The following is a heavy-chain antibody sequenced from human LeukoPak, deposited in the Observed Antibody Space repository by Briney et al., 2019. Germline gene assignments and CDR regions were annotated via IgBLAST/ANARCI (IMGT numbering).Heavy chain of an antibody. Sequence: PSETLSLTCTVSGGSISSGGYYWSWIRQHPGKGLEWIGYIYYSGSTYYNPSLKSRVTISVDTSKNQFSLKLSSVTAADTAVYYCARVVATTSPFDYWGQGTLVTVSS. CDR1: GGSISSGGYY. CDR2: IYYSGST. CDR3: ARVVATTSPFDY. D-gene: IGHD5-12*01. J-gene: IGHJ4*02. V-gene: IGHV4-31*03.